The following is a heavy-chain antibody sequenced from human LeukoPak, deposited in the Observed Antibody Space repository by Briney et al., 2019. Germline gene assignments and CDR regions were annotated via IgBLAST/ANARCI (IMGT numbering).Heavy chain of an antibody. V-gene: IGHV1-2*02. D-gene: IGHD3-10*01. CDR3: ARSSGGSGRWGDNWFEP. CDR2: INPNSGGT. J-gene: IGHJ5*02. CDR1: GYTFTGYY. Sequence: ASVKVSFKASGYTFTGYYIHWVRQAPGQGFEWMGWINPNSGGTNYAQKFQGRVTMTRDTSISTAYMELSRLTSDDTAVYYCARSSGGSGRWGDNWFEPWGQGTLVTVSS.